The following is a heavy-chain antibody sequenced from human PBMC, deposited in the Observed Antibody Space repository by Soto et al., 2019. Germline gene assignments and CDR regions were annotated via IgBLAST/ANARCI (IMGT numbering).Heavy chain of an antibody. Sequence: GGSLRLSCAASGFTFSSYSMNWVRQAPGKGLEWVSSISSSSSYIYYADSVKGRFTISRDNAKNSLYLQMNSLRAEDTAVYYCARVSIAVAGTSEYYGMDVWRQGTTVTVSS. V-gene: IGHV3-21*01. CDR1: GFTFSSYS. J-gene: IGHJ6*02. CDR2: ISSSSSYI. D-gene: IGHD6-19*01. CDR3: ARVSIAVAGTSEYYGMDV.